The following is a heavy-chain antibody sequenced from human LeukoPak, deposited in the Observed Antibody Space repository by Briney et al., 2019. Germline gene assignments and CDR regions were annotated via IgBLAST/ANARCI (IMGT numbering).Heavy chain of an antibody. CDR2: ISGSGGAT. Sequence: PGGSLRLSCAASGFTFSNYAMSWVSQAPGKGLEWVSVISGSGGATYYADSVKGRFTISRDNSKNTLYLQMNSLRAEDTAVYYCAKDGVATTTFDYWGQGTLVTVSS. V-gene: IGHV3-23*01. CDR1: GFTFSNYA. D-gene: IGHD5-12*01. CDR3: AKDGVATTTFDY. J-gene: IGHJ4*02.